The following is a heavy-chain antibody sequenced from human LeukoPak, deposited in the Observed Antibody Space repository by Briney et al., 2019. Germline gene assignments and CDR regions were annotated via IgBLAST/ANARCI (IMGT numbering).Heavy chain of an antibody. D-gene: IGHD3-10*01. CDR1: GYTFTIYY. Sequence: ASVKVSCKASGYTFTIYYMHWVRQAPGQGLEWMGIINPSGGSTTYAQKFQGRVTMTRNTSISTAYMELSSLTSEDTAVYYCARAKRFGELLYGWGQGTLVTVSS. J-gene: IGHJ4*02. CDR3: ARAKRFGELLYG. V-gene: IGHV1-46*01. CDR2: INPSGGST.